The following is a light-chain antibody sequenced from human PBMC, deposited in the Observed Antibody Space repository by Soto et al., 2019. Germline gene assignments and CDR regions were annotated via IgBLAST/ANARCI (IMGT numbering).Light chain of an antibody. Sequence: VLTQSPGTVSLSQGERATLSCRASQSVSSSYLAWYQQKPGQAPRLLIYGASSRATGIPDRFSGSGSGTDFTLTISRLEPEDFAVYYCQQYGTSPGTFGHGTRLEVK. CDR1: QSVSSSY. CDR3: QQYGTSPGT. CDR2: GAS. V-gene: IGKV3-20*01. J-gene: IGKJ5*01.